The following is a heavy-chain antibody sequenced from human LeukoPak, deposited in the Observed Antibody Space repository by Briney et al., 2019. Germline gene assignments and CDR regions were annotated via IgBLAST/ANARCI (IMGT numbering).Heavy chain of an antibody. CDR1: GFTLSDHY. V-gene: IGHV3-72*01. CDR2: TRNKANRYTT. D-gene: IGHD3-10*01. CDR3: TRGGRYLPLDI. J-gene: IGHJ3*02. Sequence: GGSLRLSCAASGFTLSDHYMDWVRQAPGKGLEWVGRTRNKANRYTTEYAASVKGRSTISRDDSKNSLYLQINSLKTEDTAVYYCTRGGRYLPLDIWGQGTMVTVSS.